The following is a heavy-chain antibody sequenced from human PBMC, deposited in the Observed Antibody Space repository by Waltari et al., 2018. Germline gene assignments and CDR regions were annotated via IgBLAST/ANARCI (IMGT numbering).Heavy chain of an antibody. CDR1: GFTFSSYA. D-gene: IGHD2-2*01. J-gene: IGHJ4*02. V-gene: IGHV3-23*01. CDR2: ISGSGGST. Sequence: EVQLLESGGGLVQPGGSLRLSCAASGFTFSSYALSWVRRAPGKGLEWVSAISGSGGSTYYADSVKGRFTISRDNSKNTLYLQMNSLRAEDTAVYYCAKGCRSTSCYFGYWGQGTLVTVSS. CDR3: AKGCRSTSCYFGY.